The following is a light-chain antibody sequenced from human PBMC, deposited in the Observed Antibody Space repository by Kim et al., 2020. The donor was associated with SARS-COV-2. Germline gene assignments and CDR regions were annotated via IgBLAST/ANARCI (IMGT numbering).Light chain of an antibody. CDR3: QVWGSSSDHPM. J-gene: IGLJ3*02. V-gene: IGLV3-21*04. CDR1: NIGSKS. Sequence: SYELTQPPSVSVAPGKTARITCGGNNIGSKSVHWYQQKPGQAPVLVIYYDSDRPSGIPERFSGSNSGNTATLTISRVEAGDEADYYGQVWGSSSDHPMFGGGTKLT. CDR2: YDS.